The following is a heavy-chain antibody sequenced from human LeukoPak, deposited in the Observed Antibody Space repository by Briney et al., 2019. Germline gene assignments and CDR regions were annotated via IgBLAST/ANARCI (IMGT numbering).Heavy chain of an antibody. Sequence: ASVKVSCKASGYTFTGYYMHWVRQAPGQGLEWMGRINPNSGGTNYAQKFQGRVTMTRDTSISTAYMELSRLRSDDTAVYYCARDQHPDYGEGLWGQGTLVTVSS. CDR2: INPNSGGT. CDR3: ARDQHPDYGEGL. J-gene: IGHJ4*02. CDR1: GYTFTGYY. D-gene: IGHD4-17*01. V-gene: IGHV1-2*06.